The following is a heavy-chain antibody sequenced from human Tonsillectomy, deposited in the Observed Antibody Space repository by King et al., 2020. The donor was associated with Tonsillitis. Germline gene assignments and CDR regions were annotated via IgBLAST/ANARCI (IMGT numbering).Heavy chain of an antibody. Sequence: VQLVESGAEVKKPGASVKVSCKTSGYAFISFDISWVRQATGQGLEWMGWMNPDSGDMGYAQKFQGRVTMTRNTSISTAYMELSSLRSEDTAVYYCARDPSLYHGVSGYHTHGAFDIWGQGTVVTVAS. CDR2: MNPDSGDM. CDR1: GYAFISFD. J-gene: IGHJ3*02. CDR3: ARDPSLYHGVSGYHTHGAFDI. D-gene: IGHD5-12*01. V-gene: IGHV1-8*01.